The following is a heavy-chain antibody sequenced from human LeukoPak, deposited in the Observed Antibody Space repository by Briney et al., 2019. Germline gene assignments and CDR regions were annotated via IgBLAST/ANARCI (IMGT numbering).Heavy chain of an antibody. D-gene: IGHD6-19*01. CDR2: ISYDGSNK. J-gene: IGHJ6*02. CDR1: GFTFSSYG. V-gene: IGHV3-30*18. CDR3: AKDLEAVAGSGGMDV. Sequence: GGSLRLSCAASGFTFSSYGMHWVRQAPGRGLEWVAVISYDGSNKYYADSVKGRFTISRDNSKNTLYLQMNSLRAEDTAVYYCAKDLEAVAGSGGMDVWGQGTTVTVSS.